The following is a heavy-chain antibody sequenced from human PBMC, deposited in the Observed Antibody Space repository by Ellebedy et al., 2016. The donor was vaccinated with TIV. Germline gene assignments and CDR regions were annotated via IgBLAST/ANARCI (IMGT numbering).Heavy chain of an antibody. CDR3: AMQTMVRGVPDY. Sequence: GESLKISCAASGFTFSDYSMSWIRQAPGKGLEWVSYISSRGSSIYYADSVNGRFTISRANAKNSLYLQMNSLRAEDTAVYYCAMQTMVRGVPDYWGQGTLVTVSS. CDR2: ISSRGSSI. D-gene: IGHD3-10*01. CDR1: GFTFSDYS. J-gene: IGHJ4*02. V-gene: IGHV3-11*01.